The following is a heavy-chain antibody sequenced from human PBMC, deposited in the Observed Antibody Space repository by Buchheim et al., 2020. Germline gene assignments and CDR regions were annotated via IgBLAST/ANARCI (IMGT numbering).Heavy chain of an antibody. CDR1: GFTFSSYA. Sequence: EVQLVESGGGLVQPGGSLRLSCAASGFTFSSYAMSWVRQAPGKGLEWGSAISGSGGSTYYADSVKGRFTISRDNSKNTLFLQMNSLRAEDTAVYYCAKDREMDYYDSSGPGGAYWGQGTL. D-gene: IGHD3-22*01. V-gene: IGHV3-23*04. J-gene: IGHJ4*02. CDR3: AKDREMDYYDSSGPGGAY. CDR2: ISGSGGST.